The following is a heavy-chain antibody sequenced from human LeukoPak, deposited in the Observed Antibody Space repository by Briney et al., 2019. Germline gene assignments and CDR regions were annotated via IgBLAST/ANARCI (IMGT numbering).Heavy chain of an antibody. Sequence: GGSLRLSCAASGFTFGAYAMSWVRQAPGKGLEWVSSISGSGGSTYYVDSVKGRFTISRDNSKNTLYLQMNSLRAEDTAVYYCAKRVGGSYFDSGWGHGTLVTVSS. D-gene: IGHD3-10*01. J-gene: IGHJ4*01. CDR2: ISGSGGST. CDR3: AKRVGGSYFDSG. CDR1: GFTFGAYA. V-gene: IGHV3-23*01.